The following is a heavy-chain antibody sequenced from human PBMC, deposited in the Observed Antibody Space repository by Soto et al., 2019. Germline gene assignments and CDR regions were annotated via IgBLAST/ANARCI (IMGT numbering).Heavy chain of an antibody. CDR2: IWSDGTNK. D-gene: IGHD1-1*01. Sequence: PGGSLRLSCAASGFTFSTYGMHWVRQAPGKGLEWVALIWSDGTNKYYADSVKGRFTISRDNSKKTLYLQMNSLRAEDTAVYYCVRTIQPGTTTYFDYWGQGTLVTVSS. J-gene: IGHJ4*02. CDR3: VRTIQPGTTTYFDY. CDR1: GFTFSTYG. V-gene: IGHV3-33*01.